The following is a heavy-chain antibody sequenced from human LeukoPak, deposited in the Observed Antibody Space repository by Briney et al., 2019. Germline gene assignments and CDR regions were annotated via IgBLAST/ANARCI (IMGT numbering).Heavy chain of an antibody. CDR1: GFTFNTYT. V-gene: IGHV3-74*01. CDR3: ALITGKRDFGY. CDR2: INTDGSNT. Sequence: PGGSLRLSCAASGFTFNTYTMNWVRQAPGKGLVWVSHINTDGSNTAYADSVRGRFTISRDNAKNTLYLQMNSLRAEDTAVYYCALITGKRDFGYWGQGTPVTVSS. D-gene: IGHD1-1*01. J-gene: IGHJ4*02.